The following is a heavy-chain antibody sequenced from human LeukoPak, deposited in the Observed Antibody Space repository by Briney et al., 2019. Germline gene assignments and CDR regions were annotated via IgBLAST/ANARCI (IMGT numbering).Heavy chain of an antibody. J-gene: IGHJ6*02. V-gene: IGHV3-30*04. Sequence: PGRSLRLSCAASGFTFSSHAMHWVRQAPGKGLEWVADISHDGSDKYYADSVKDRFTISRDNSKNTLNLQMNSLRGEDTALYYCVRDQHGSRSSSCGMDVWGQGTTVTVSS. D-gene: IGHD6-6*01. CDR3: VRDQHGSRSSSCGMDV. CDR2: ISHDGSDK. CDR1: GFTFSSHA.